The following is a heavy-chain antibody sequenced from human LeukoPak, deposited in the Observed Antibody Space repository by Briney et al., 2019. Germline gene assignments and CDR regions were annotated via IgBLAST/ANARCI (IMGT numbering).Heavy chain of an antibody. D-gene: IGHD5-18*01. CDR1: GGSISSGDYY. CDR2: IYYSGST. Sequence: PSETLSLTCTVSGGSISSGDYYWSWIRQPPGKGLEWIVYIYYSGSTYYNPSLKSRVTISVDTSKNQFSLKLSSVTAADTAVYYCARDHSYGGYFDYWGQGTLVTVSS. CDR3: ARDHSYGGYFDY. J-gene: IGHJ4*02. V-gene: IGHV4-30-4*08.